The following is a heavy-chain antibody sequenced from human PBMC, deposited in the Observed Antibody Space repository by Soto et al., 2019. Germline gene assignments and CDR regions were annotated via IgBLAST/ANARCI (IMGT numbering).Heavy chain of an antibody. CDR2: IYHTGTT. D-gene: IGHD3-10*01. J-gene: IGHJ4*02. V-gene: IGHV4-38-2*01. CDR1: GYAISSGFY. CDR3: ARVRTVGMSGSPGDY. Sequence: NPSETLSLTCDVSGYAISSGFYWAWIRQPPGKRLEWIGNIYHTGTTYYNPSLKSRVTMSVDTSKNQFSLRLSSVTAADTAVFYCARVRTVGMSGSPGDYWAQGTLVTVSS.